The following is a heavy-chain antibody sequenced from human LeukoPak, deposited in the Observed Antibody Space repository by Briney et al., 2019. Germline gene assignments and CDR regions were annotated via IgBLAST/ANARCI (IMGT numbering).Heavy chain of an antibody. CDR3: ARTVPGSYYKNGMDV. CDR1: GGSISSSSYY. Sequence: SETLSLTCTVSGGSISSSSYYWGWIRQPPGKGLEWIGSIYYSGSTYYNPSLKGRVTISVDTSKSQFSLKLSSVTAADTAVYYCARTVPGSYYKNGMDVWGQGATVTVSS. J-gene: IGHJ6*02. CDR2: IYYSGST. V-gene: IGHV4-39*01. D-gene: IGHD3-10*01.